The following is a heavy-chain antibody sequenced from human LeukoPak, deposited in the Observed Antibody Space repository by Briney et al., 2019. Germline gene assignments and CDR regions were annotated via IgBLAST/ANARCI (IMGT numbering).Heavy chain of an antibody. CDR3: ARGGGSWRWFGELLVPPAVFDP. CDR1: GDSVSRTNAA. Sequence: PSQTLTLTCVISGDSVSRTNAAWNWIRQSPSRGLEWLGRTYYRTKWYSDSAVSVKSRIIINADTSKNQFSLQLNSVTPEDTAVYYCARGGGSWRWFGELLVPPAVFDPWGQGTLVTVSS. V-gene: IGHV6-1*01. J-gene: IGHJ5*02. CDR2: TYYRTKWYS. D-gene: IGHD3-10*01.